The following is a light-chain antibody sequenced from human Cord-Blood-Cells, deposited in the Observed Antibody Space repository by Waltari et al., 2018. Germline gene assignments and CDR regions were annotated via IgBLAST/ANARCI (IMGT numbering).Light chain of an antibody. J-gene: IGLJ1*01. Sequence: QAGLTQPPSVSKGLRQTATLTCTGNSNNVGNQGAAWLQQHQGHPPKLLSYRNNNRPSGISERLSASRSGNTASLTITGLQPEDEADYYCSAWDSSLSAYVFGTGTNVTVL. CDR1: SNNVGNQG. CDR3: SAWDSSLSAYV. V-gene: IGLV10-54*01. CDR2: RNN.